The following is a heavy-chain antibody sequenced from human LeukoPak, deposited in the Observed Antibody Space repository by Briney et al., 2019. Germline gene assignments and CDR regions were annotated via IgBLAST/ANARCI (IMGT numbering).Heavy chain of an antibody. V-gene: IGHV1-2*02. D-gene: IGHD5-12*01. CDR3: ARDRRGYSGYDGLIIDY. CDR2: INPNSGGT. Sequence: ASVKVSCKASGYTFTGYYMHWVRQAPGQGLEWMGWINPNSGGTNYAQKLQGRVTMTTDTSTSTAYMELRSLRSDDTAVYYCARDRRGYSGYDGLIIDYWGQGTLVTVSS. J-gene: IGHJ4*02. CDR1: GYTFTGYY.